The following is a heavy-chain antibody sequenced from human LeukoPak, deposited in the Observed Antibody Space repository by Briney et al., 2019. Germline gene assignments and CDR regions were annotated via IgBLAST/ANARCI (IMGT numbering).Heavy chain of an antibody. D-gene: IGHD3-9*01. V-gene: IGHV3-21*01. CDR3: ARDRDYNILTGYYDY. CDR1: GFTFSSYS. Sequence: GGSLRLSCAASGFTFSSYSMNWVRQAPGKGLEWVSSISSSSTSIYYADSLKGRFTISRGNARNSLYLQMNSLRAEDTAVYYCARDRDYNILTGYYDYWGQGTLVTVSS. J-gene: IGHJ4*02. CDR2: ISSSSTSI.